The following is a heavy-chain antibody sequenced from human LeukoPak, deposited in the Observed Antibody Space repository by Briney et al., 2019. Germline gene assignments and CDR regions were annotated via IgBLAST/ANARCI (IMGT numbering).Heavy chain of an antibody. J-gene: IGHJ4*02. CDR2: IRYEGSNK. V-gene: IGHV3-30*02. CDR3: AKGLKVI. Sequence: PGGSLRLSCAASGFTFSSYGMHWVRQAPGKGLEWVAFIRYEGSNKYYADSVKGRFTISRDNSKNTLYLQMHSLRAEDTAVYYCAKGLKVIWGQGTLVTVSS. D-gene: IGHD2/OR15-2a*01. CDR1: GFTFSSYG.